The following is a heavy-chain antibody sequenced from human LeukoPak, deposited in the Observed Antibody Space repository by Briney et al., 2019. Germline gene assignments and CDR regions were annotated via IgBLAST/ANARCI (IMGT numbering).Heavy chain of an antibody. J-gene: IGHJ4*02. CDR1: GGSFSGYY. CDR3: ARGGGIAAAGTLGKGFGY. CDR2: INHSGST. V-gene: IGHV4-34*01. D-gene: IGHD6-13*01. Sequence: PSETLSLTCAVYGGSFSGYYWSWIRQPPGKGLEWIGEINHSGSTNYNPSLKSRVTISVDTSKNQFSLKLSSVTAADTAVYYCARGGGIAAAGTLGKGFGYWGQGTLVTVSS.